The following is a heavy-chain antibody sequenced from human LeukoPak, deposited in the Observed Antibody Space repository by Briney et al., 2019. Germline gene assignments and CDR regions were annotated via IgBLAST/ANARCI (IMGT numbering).Heavy chain of an antibody. Sequence: PGGSLRLSCAASGFTFSTYTMNWVRQAPGKGLEWVSSISSSSSNTHYADSVKGRFTISRDNAKNSLYMQVNSLRAEDTAVYYCVRGDGRDYWGQGTLVTVSS. CDR2: ISSSSSNT. CDR1: GFTFSTYT. D-gene: IGHD5-24*01. J-gene: IGHJ4*02. V-gene: IGHV3-21*01. CDR3: VRGDGRDY.